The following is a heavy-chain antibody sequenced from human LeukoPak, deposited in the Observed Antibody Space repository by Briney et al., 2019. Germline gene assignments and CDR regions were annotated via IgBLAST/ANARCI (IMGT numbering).Heavy chain of an antibody. CDR1: GGSINNFY. CDR2: IYYSGST. Sequence: SETLSLTRTVSGGSINNFYWRWMQPPPGKGLDWIGCIYYSGSTNYNPSLKSRVTISGDTSKNQFSLKLSSVTAADTAVYYCARGGGYYDSNNYYQGYFEYWGQGTLVTVSS. CDR3: ARGGGYYDSNNYYQGYFEY. D-gene: IGHD3-22*01. V-gene: IGHV4-59*01. J-gene: IGHJ4*02.